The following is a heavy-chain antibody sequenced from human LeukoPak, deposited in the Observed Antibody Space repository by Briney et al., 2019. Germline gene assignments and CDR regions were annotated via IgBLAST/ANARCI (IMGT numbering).Heavy chain of an antibody. V-gene: IGHV4-59*08. J-gene: IGHJ4*02. Sequence: PSETLSLTCTVSGGSVSSYYWSWLRQPPGKRLEWIGYVSYSGSTNCNPSLKSRVTISQDTSKNQFSLKLSSVTAADTAVYYCARHGAAYDYDFWGQGTLVTVSS. CDR1: GGSVSSYY. D-gene: IGHD5-12*01. CDR3: ARHGAAYDYDF. CDR2: VSYSGST.